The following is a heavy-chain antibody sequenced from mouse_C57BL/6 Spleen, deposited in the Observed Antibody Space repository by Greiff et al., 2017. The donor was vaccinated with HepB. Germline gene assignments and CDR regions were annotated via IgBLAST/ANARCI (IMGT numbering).Heavy chain of an antibody. Sequence: EVMLVESGGGLVKPGGSLKLSCAASGFTFSSYAMSWVRQTPEKRLEWVATISDGGSYTYYPDNVKGRFTISRDNAKNNLYLQMSHLKSEDTAMYYCAREAYDGFAYWGEGTLVTVSA. D-gene: IGHD2-3*01. V-gene: IGHV5-4*01. J-gene: IGHJ3*01. CDR1: GFTFSSYA. CDR2: ISDGGSYT. CDR3: AREAYDGFAY.